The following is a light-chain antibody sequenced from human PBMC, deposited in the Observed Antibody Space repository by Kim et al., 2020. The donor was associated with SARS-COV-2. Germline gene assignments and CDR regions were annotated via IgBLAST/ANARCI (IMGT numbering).Light chain of an antibody. V-gene: IGKV1-39*01. Sequence: DIQLTQSPSSLSASVGDRVTIACRASQGISISSNWYQLKPGKAPKLIIYAASNLQRGVPSRFSGSGSGTDFTLTISGLQPEVFATYYCQQSYSIPWTFGQGTKVDIK. CDR3: QQSYSIPWT. J-gene: IGKJ1*01. CDR2: AAS. CDR1: QGISIS.